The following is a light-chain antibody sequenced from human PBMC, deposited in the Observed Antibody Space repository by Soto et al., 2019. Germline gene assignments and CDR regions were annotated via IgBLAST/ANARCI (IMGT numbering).Light chain of an antibody. V-gene: IGKV3-20*01. CDR1: QSVSAN. CDR2: GAS. J-gene: IGKJ1*01. CDR3: QQYGSSGT. Sequence: IVMTQSAATLSVSPGERATLSCRASQSVSANLAWYHQKPGQAPRLLIYGASSRATGIPDRFSGSGSGTDFTLTISRLEPEDFAVYYCQQYGSSGTFGQGTKVDIK.